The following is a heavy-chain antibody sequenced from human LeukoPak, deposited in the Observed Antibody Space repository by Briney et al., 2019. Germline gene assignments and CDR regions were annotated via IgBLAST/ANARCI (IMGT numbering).Heavy chain of an antibody. V-gene: IGHV4-4*07. CDR2: FYPSGRT. Sequence: PSETLSLTCTVSGRSISSYYWSCIRHPAGKGLEWIGRFYPSGRTNYNPSLKSRVTMSVDTSKNQFSLKLSSVTAADTAVYYCARTFFPSGSYYDDYFDYWGQGTLVTVSS. CDR1: GRSISSYY. D-gene: IGHD1-26*01. J-gene: IGHJ4*02. CDR3: ARTFFPSGSYYDDYFDY.